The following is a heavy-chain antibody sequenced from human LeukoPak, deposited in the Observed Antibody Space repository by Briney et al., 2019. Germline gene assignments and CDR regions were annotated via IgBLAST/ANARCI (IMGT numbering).Heavy chain of an antibody. Sequence: ASVKVSCKVSRYTLTELSMHWVRQAPGKGLEWMGGFDPEDGETIYAQKFQGRVTMTEDTSTDTAYMELSSLRSEDTAVYYCATILAYCSSTSCWEFDYWGQGTLVTVSS. CDR1: RYTLTELS. CDR2: FDPEDGET. V-gene: IGHV1-24*01. J-gene: IGHJ4*02. CDR3: ATILAYCSSTSCWEFDY. D-gene: IGHD2-2*01.